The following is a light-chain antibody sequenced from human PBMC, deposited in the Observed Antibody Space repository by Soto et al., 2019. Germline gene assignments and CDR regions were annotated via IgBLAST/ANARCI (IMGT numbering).Light chain of an antibody. CDR2: GAS. CDR3: QQYGSSPFT. J-gene: IGKJ3*01. Sequence: EVVLTQSPVTLSLSPGERATLSCRASQSVSNPYLACYQQKPGLPPRLLIYGASIKSTDIPDRFIGSGSGTEFTLTIARLAPEDFAMYYCQQYGSSPFTFGPGTKVEI. CDR1: QSVSNPY. V-gene: IGKV3-20*01.